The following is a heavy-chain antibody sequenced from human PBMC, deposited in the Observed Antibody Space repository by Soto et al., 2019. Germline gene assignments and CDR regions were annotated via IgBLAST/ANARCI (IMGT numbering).Heavy chain of an antibody. J-gene: IGHJ4*02. Sequence: QVQLVQSGAEVKQPGSSVKVSCKASGGTFSNYTITWVRQAPGQGLEWMGRLIPILGLANYAQKFRGRVTITADKSTTTAYMELRSLRSEDTAMYYCARFKLGEDYWGQGTLVTVSS. D-gene: IGHD3-16*01. CDR3: ARFKLGEDY. CDR2: LIPILGLA. CDR1: GGTFSNYT. V-gene: IGHV1-69*02.